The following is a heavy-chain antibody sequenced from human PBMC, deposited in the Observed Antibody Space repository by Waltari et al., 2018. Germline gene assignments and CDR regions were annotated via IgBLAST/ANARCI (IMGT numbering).Heavy chain of an antibody. J-gene: IGHJ3*02. CDR1: GFTFSSYG. CDR3: AKGLLRAAKDAFDI. D-gene: IGHD2-15*01. V-gene: IGHV3-33*06. CDR2: IWDDGSNK. Sequence: QVQLVESGGGVVQPGRSLRLSCAASGFTFSSYGMHWVRQAPGKGLEWVAVIWDDGSNKYYADSVKGRFTISRDNSKNTLYLQMNSLRAEDTATYYCAKGLLRAAKDAFDIWGQGTMVTVSS.